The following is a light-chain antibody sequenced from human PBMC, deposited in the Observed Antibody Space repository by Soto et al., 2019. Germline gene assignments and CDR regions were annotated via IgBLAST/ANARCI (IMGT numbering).Light chain of an antibody. V-gene: IGKV3-15*01. CDR1: LTVRNY. Sequence: IVMTQSPATLYVSPGERVTLSCRASLTVRNYLAWYQQKPGQAPRILIYESSTRVAGVPARFSGSGSGTEFTLTISSLQSEDSAVYYCQQYNSSRRTFGPGTQVEV. J-gene: IGKJ1*01. CDR3: QQYNSSRRT. CDR2: ESS.